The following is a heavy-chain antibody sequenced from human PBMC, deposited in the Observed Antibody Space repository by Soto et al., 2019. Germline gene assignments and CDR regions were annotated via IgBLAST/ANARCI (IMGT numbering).Heavy chain of an antibody. D-gene: IGHD1-1*01. CDR2: IYSGGST. Sequence: GGSLRLSCAASGFTVSSNYMSWVRQAPGKGLEWVSVIYSGGSTYYADSVKGRFTISRDNAKNSLYLQMNSLRAEDTAVYYCASGRGGTTMDYWGQGTLVTVSS. V-gene: IGHV3-66*01. CDR3: ASGRGGTTMDY. CDR1: GFTVSSNY. J-gene: IGHJ4*02.